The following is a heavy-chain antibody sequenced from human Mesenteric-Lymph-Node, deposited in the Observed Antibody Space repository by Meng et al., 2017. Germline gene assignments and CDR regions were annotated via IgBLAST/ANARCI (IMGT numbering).Heavy chain of an antibody. D-gene: IGHD5-18*01. CDR1: GFTFSSYA. CDR2: ISYDGSNK. CDR3: ARDSYSYGPPGGY. J-gene: IGHJ4*02. V-gene: IGHV3-30*04. Sequence: GESLKISCAASGFTFSSYAMHWVRQAPGKGLEWVAVISYDGSNKYYADSVKGRFTISRDNSKNTLYLQMNNLRAEDTAVYYCARDSYSYGPPGGYWGQGTLVTVSS.